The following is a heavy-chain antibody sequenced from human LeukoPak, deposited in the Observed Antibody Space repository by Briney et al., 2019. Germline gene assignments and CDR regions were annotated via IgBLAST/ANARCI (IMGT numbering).Heavy chain of an antibody. D-gene: IGHD3-22*01. Sequence: GGSLRLSCAASGFTFDDYAMHWVRQAPGKGLEWVSGISWNSGSIGYADSVKGRFTISRDSAKNSLYLQMNSLRAEDTALYYCAKDYGYDSSGYYDYWGQGTLVTVSS. J-gene: IGHJ4*02. CDR3: AKDYGYDSSGYYDY. CDR2: ISWNSGSI. CDR1: GFTFDDYA. V-gene: IGHV3-9*01.